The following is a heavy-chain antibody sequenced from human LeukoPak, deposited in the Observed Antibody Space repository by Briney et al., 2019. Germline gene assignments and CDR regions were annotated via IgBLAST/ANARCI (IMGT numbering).Heavy chain of an antibody. CDR3: VREYTSSSGRAFDY. D-gene: IGHD6-6*01. CDR1: GFTFSSYW. CDR2: INSDGNIT. J-gene: IGHJ4*02. V-gene: IGHV3-74*01. Sequence: GGSLRLSCAASGFTFSSYWMHWGRQAPGKGLVWVSRINSDGNITTYADSVKGRFTISRDNAKNTLYLQMNSLRAEDTAVYYCVREYTSSSGRAFDYWGQGTLVTVSS.